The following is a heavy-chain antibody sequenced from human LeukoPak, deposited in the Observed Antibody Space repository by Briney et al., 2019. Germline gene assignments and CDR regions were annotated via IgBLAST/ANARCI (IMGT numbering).Heavy chain of an antibody. CDR3: AQLWFGELGTYYYYGMDV. J-gene: IGHJ6*02. CDR1: GGSFSGYY. Sequence: SETLSLTCAVYGGSFSGYYWSWLRQPPGKGLEWVGEINHSGSTNYNPSLKSRVTISVDTSKNQFSLKLSSVTAADTAVYYCAQLWFGELGTYYYYGMDVWGQGTTVTVSS. CDR2: INHSGST. D-gene: IGHD3-10*01. V-gene: IGHV4-34*01.